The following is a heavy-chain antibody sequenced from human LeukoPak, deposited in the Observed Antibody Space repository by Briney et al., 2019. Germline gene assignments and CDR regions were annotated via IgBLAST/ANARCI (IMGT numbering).Heavy chain of an antibody. CDR1: GFTSSACE. J-gene: IGHJ3*02. Sequence: PGGSLILSCPISGFTSSACELPWVRQAPGKGLEWVSYISRSGSTRYYADSVKGRFTISRDNAKNSLYLQMNSLRAEDTAVYYCASDATMLRVPPDALDIWGQGTMVSVSS. CDR3: ASDATMLRVPPDALDI. CDR2: ISRSGSTR. V-gene: IGHV3-48*03. D-gene: IGHD3-10*01.